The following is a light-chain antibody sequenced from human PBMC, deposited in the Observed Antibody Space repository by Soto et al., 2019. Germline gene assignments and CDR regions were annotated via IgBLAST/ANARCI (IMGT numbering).Light chain of an antibody. CDR2: DAA. Sequence: DIQMTQSPCSLSASVGDRVSITCQASQDIRNYVNWYQQKPGKAPQLLIYDAANLQPGAPSRFSAIGSETHFTFTIASLQPEDIATYYCQQYDNLLLTFGGGTKVDLK. CDR1: QDIRNY. V-gene: IGKV1-33*01. J-gene: IGKJ4*01. CDR3: QQYDNLLLT.